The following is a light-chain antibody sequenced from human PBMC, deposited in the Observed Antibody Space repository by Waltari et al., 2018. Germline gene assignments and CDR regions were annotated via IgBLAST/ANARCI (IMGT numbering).Light chain of an antibody. CDR3: LLYYRGSWV. Sequence: QTVVTQEPSLTVSPGGTVTLTCASSTGAVTATSYANWFQQKPGQSPTSLIYSTSEKPSWTPARFSGSLLGGKATLTLSGVRPEDEADYYCLLYYRGSWVFGGGTKLTVL. V-gene: IGLV7-43*01. J-gene: IGLJ2*01. CDR2: STS. CDR1: TGAVTATSY.